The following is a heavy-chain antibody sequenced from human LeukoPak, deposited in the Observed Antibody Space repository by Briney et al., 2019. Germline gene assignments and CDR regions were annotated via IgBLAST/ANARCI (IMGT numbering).Heavy chain of an antibody. J-gene: IGHJ3*02. CDR1: GLTFSSYG. V-gene: IGHV3-30*03. Sequence: GGSLRLSCAASGLTFSSYGMHWVRQAPGKGLEWVAVISYDGSNKYYADSVKGRFTISRDNSKNTLYLQMNSLRAEDTAVYYCDMLGVDTAMVKDIWGQGTMVTVSS. CDR3: DMLGVDTAMVKDI. CDR2: ISYDGSNK. D-gene: IGHD5-18*01.